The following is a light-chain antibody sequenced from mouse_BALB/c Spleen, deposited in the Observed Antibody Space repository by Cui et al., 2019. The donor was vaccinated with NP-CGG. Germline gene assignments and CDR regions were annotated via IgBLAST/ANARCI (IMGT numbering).Light chain of an antibody. J-gene: IGLJ1*01. V-gene: IGLV1*01. CDR1: TGAATTSNY. CDR3: ALWYSNHWV. CDR2: GTN. Sequence: QAVVTQESAPTTSPGETVTLTCRSSTGAATTSNYANWVQEKPNHVFTGLIGGTNNRVPGVPARFSGSLIGNKAALTITGAQTEDEAIYFCALWYSNHWVFGGGTKLTVL.